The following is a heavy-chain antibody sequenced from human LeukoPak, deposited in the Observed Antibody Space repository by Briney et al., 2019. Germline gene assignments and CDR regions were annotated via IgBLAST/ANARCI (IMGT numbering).Heavy chain of an antibody. D-gene: IGHD5-12*01. CDR1: GGSFSGYY. J-gene: IGHJ4*02. CDR3: ARVRGYAHYFDY. CDR2: INHSGST. V-gene: IGHV4-34*01. Sequence: SEALSLTCAVYGGSFSGYYWSWIRQPPGKGLEWIGEINHSGSTNYNPSLKSRVTISVETSKNQFSLKLSSVTAADTAVYYCARVRGYAHYFDYWGQGTLVTVSS.